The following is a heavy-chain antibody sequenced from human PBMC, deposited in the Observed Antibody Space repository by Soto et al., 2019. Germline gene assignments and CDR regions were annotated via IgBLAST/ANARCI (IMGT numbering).Heavy chain of an antibody. CDR1: GFTFSDYY. J-gene: IGHJ4*02. D-gene: IGHD3-9*01. CDR3: ARGGAILTGYYTLDY. V-gene: IGHV3-11*05. Sequence: GGSLRLSCAASGFTFSDYYMSWIRQAPGKGLEWVSYISSSSSYTNYADSVKGRFTISRDNAKNSLYLQMNSLRAEDTAVYYCARGGAILTGYYTLDYWGQGTLVTSPQ. CDR2: ISSSSSYT.